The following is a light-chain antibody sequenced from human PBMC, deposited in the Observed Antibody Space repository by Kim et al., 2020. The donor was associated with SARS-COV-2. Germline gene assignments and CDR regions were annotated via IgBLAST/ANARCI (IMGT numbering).Light chain of an antibody. CDR1: QSNNNL. V-gene: IGKV1-5*03. Sequence: ASVGDRVTITCRASQSNNNLLAWFQQKAGKAPKLLIHKASTLLSAVPSRFSGSGSATEFTLTISSLQPDDFGTYYCQQYKTYPWTFGPGTKVDIK. CDR2: KAS. CDR3: QQYKTYPWT. J-gene: IGKJ1*01.